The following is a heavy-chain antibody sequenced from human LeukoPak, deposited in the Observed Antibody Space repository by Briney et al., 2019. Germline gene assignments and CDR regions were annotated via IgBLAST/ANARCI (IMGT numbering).Heavy chain of an antibody. Sequence: GGSLRLSCAVSGFTFSNYAMSWVRQAPGKGLEWVSAIDGSSSYTFYTDSVKGRFTISRDNSKNTLYLQTNSLRAEDTAVYYCAKGSAKWELYDYWGQGTLDTVSS. V-gene: IGHV3-23*05. J-gene: IGHJ4*02. CDR1: GFTFSNYA. CDR3: AKGSAKWELYDY. CDR2: IDGSSSYT. D-gene: IGHD1-26*01.